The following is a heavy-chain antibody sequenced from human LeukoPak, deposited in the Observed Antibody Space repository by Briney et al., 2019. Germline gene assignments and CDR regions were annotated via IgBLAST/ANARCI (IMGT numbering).Heavy chain of an antibody. V-gene: IGHV4-34*01. CDR3: ARESGYYDSSGYSRYYYYMDV. J-gene: IGHJ6*03. CDR2: INHSGST. D-gene: IGHD3-22*01. CDR1: GGSFSGYY. Sequence: SETLSLTCAVYGGSFSGYYWSWIRQPPGKGLEWLGEINHSGSTNYNPSLKSRVTISVDTSKNQFSLKLSSVTAADTAVYYCARESGYYDSSGYSRYYYYMDVWGKGTTVTVSS.